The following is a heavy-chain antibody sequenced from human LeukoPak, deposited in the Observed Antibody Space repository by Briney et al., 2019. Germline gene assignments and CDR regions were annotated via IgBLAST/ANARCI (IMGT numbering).Heavy chain of an antibody. D-gene: IGHD1-1*01. CDR1: GFDFISTS. Sequence: AGGSLRLSCAASGFDFISTSIPWVRQAPGKGLEWLSYSSTVTGNIYYADSVKGRFTISRDNAKSSLYLQMSSLRAEDTAVYFCATTGNFYDMDVWGKGTTVTVSS. V-gene: IGHV3-48*04. CDR2: SSTVTGNI. CDR3: ATTGNFYDMDV. J-gene: IGHJ6*03.